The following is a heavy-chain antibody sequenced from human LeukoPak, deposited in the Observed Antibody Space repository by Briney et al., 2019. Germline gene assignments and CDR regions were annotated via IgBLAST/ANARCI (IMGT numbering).Heavy chain of an antibody. CDR3: ARSYDSSASGFDY. V-gene: IGHV4-31*03. CDR2: IYYSGSA. D-gene: IGHD3-22*01. CDR1: GGSISSGGYY. Sequence: SETLSLTCTVSGGSISSGGYYWSWIRQHPGKGLEWIGYIYYSGSAYYNPSLKSRVTISVDTSKNHFSLTLSSVTAADTAVYYCARSYDSSASGFDYWGQGTPVTVSP. J-gene: IGHJ4*02.